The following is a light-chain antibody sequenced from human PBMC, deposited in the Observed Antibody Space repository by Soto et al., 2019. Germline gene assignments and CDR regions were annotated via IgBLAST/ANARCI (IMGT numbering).Light chain of an antibody. CDR2: EGS. CDR3: CSYAGSSTFVV. J-gene: IGLJ2*01. CDR1: SSDVGSYNL. V-gene: IGLV2-23*03. Sequence: QSALTQPASVSGSPGQSITISCTGTSSDVGSYNLVSWYQQHPGTAPKLMIYEGSKRPSGVSNRFSGSKSGNTASLTISGLQADDEDDYYCCSYAGSSTFVVFGGGTKVIVL.